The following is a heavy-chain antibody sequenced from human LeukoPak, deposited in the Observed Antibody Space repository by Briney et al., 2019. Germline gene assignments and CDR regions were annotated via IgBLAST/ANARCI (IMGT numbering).Heavy chain of an antibody. CDR1: GFIFDDHG. CDR3: ARELDY. CDR2: ISWSSGII. J-gene: IGHJ4*02. V-gene: IGHV3-9*01. Sequence: PGGSLRLSCAASGFIFDDHGMHWVRQAPGKGLEWVSGISWSSGIIGYADSVKGRFTISRDNAKNSLYLQMNSLRAEDTAVYYCARELDYWGQGTLVTVSS.